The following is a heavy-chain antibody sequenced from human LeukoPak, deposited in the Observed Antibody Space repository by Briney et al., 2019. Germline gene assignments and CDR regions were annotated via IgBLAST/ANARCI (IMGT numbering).Heavy chain of an antibody. CDR1: GYTFTSYG. CDR2: INTNTGNP. D-gene: IGHD3-22*01. Sequence: ASVKVSCKASGYTFTSYGISWVRQAPGQGLEWMGWINTNTGNPTYAQGFTGRFVFSLDTSVSTAYLQISSLKAEDTAVYYCAREPYDTTARDAFDIWGQGTMVTVSS. V-gene: IGHV7-4-1*02. J-gene: IGHJ3*02. CDR3: AREPYDTTARDAFDI.